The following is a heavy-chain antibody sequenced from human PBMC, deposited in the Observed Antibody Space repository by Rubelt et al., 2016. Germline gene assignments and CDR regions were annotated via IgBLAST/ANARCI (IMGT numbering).Heavy chain of an antibody. CDR2: IWYDGSNK. J-gene: IGHJ4*02. CDR3: ARDRWGATSMYYFDY. Sequence: GAVIWYDGSNKYYADSVKGRFTISRDNSKNTLYLQMNSLRAEDTAVYYCARDRWGATSMYYFDYWGQGTLVTVSS. D-gene: IGHD1-26*01. V-gene: IGHV3-33*01.